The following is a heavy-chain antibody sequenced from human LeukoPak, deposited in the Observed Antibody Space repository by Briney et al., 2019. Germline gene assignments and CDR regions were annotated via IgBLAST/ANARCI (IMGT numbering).Heavy chain of an antibody. CDR2: IYYSGST. J-gene: IGHJ5*02. CDR1: GGSISSYY. Sequence: SETLSHTCTVSGGSISSYYWSWIRQPPGKGLEWIGYIYYSGSTNYNPSLKSRVTISVDTSKNQFSLKLSSVTAADTAVYYCAREGPDNWFDPWGQGTLVTVSS. V-gene: IGHV4-59*01. CDR3: AREGPDNWFDP.